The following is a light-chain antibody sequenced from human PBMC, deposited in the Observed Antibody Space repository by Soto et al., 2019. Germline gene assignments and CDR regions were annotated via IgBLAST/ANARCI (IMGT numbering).Light chain of an antibody. CDR1: QSVSSSY. CDR3: QEYGSSPPMT. Sequence: TQAAGTGSQSLGKTASRARVESQSVSSSYLAWYQQKPGQAPRLLIYGASTRAAGIPDRVSGIGSGTFFTLSISRLEPEDLAVFSFQEYGSSPPMTVSRGTQLEIK. V-gene: IGKV3-20*01. CDR2: GAS. J-gene: IGKJ5*01.